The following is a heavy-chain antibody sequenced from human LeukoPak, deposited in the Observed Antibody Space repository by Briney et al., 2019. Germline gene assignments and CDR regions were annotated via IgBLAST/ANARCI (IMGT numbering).Heavy chain of an antibody. D-gene: IGHD3-22*01. CDR3: ARDPNYYDSSGYYKTLDAFDI. CDR2: ISAYNGNT. J-gene: IGHJ3*02. CDR1: GYTFTIYG. Sequence: ASVKVSCTASGYTFTIYGISWLRQAPGQALEWMGWISAYNGNTSYAQKLQGRVTMTTDTSTSTTYMELRSLRSDDTAVYYCARDPNYYDSSGYYKTLDAFDIWGQGTMVTVSS. V-gene: IGHV1-18*01.